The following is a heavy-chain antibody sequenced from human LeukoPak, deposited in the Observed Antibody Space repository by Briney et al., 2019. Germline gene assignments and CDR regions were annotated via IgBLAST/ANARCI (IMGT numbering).Heavy chain of an antibody. CDR3: AKDVDPRYFDWVQ. Sequence: GGSLRLSCAASGFTFDDYAMHWVRQAPGKGLEWVSGISWNSGSIGYADSVKGRFTISRDNAKNSLYLQMNSLRAEDTALYYCAKDVDPRYFDWVQWGQGTLVTVSS. D-gene: IGHD3-9*01. CDR2: ISWNSGSI. CDR1: GFTFDDYA. V-gene: IGHV3-9*01. J-gene: IGHJ4*02.